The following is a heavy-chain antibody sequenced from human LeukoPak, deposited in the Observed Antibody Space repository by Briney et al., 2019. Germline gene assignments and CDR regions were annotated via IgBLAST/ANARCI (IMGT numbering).Heavy chain of an antibody. Sequence: GGSLRLSCAASGFTLSSYSMNWVRQAPGKGLEWVSSISRSSAYIYYADSVKGRFTISRDNAKNSLYLQMNSLRAEDTAVYYCARNRGAAYGRPSPNYFDYWGQGTLVTVSS. CDR2: ISRSSAYI. J-gene: IGHJ4*02. CDR3: ARNRGAAYGRPSPNYFDY. CDR1: GFTLSSYS. V-gene: IGHV3-21*01. D-gene: IGHD3-10*01.